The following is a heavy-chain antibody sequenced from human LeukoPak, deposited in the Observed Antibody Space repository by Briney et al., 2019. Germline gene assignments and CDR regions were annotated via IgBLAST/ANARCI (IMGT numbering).Heavy chain of an antibody. J-gene: IGHJ6*03. Sequence: GGSLRLSCAASGFTFSSYGMNWVRQAPGKGLEWVSYISSGSSTIYYADSVKGRFTISRDNAKNSLYLQMNSLRAEDTAAYYCAKLWGYYYMDVWGKGTTVTVSS. CDR2: ISSGSSTI. CDR3: AKLWGYYYMDV. V-gene: IGHV3-48*01. CDR1: GFTFSSYG. D-gene: IGHD2-21*01.